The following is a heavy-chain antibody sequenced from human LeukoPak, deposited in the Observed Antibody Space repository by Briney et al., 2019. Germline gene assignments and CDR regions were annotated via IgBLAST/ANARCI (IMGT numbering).Heavy chain of an antibody. Sequence: GESLKISCKGSGYSFTSYWIGWVRQMPGKGLEWMGIIYPGDSDTRYSPSFQGQVTISADKSISTAYLQWSSLKASDTAMYYCARPTSGIQLWDRGYNWFDPWGLGTLVTVSS. CDR2: IYPGDSDT. CDR1: GYSFTSYW. D-gene: IGHD5-18*01. J-gene: IGHJ5*02. V-gene: IGHV5-51*01. CDR3: ARPTSGIQLWDRGYNWFDP.